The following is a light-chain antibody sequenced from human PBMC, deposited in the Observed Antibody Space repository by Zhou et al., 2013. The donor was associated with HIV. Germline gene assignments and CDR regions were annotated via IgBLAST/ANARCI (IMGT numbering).Light chain of an antibody. CDR1: QNIRRD. CDR3: QQSYGSLLT. V-gene: IGKV1-39*01. J-gene: IGKJ5*01. Sequence: DIQMTQSPSSLSASVGDEVTIFCRASQNIRRDLNWYQQRPGKAPKLLIYGASTLQGGVPSRFTGSGSETDFTLTIISLQPEDFATYFCQQSYGSLLTFGQGTRLDIK. CDR2: GAS.